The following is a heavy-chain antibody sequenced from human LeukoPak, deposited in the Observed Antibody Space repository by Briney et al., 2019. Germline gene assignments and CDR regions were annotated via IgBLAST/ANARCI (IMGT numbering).Heavy chain of an antibody. CDR2: ISAYNGNT. Sequence: GASVKVSCKASGYTFTSYGISWVRQAPGQGLEWMGWISAYNGNTNYAQKLQGRVTMTTDTSTSTAYMELRSLRSDDTAVYYCARDSWTRPYYYGLADPWGQGTLVTVSS. CDR1: GYTFTSYG. J-gene: IGHJ5*02. D-gene: IGHD3-10*01. CDR3: ARDSWTRPYYYGLADP. V-gene: IGHV1-18*01.